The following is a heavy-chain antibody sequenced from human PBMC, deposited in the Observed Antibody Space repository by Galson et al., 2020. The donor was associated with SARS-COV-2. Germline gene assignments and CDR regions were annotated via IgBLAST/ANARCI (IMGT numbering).Heavy chain of an antibody. J-gene: IGHJ4*02. CDR1: GGSISNSKYY. V-gene: IGHV4-39*07. Sequence: ASETLSLTCTVSGGSISNSKYYWGWIRQPPGKGLEWIGNIHYSGSASYNPSLKSRVTISIDTSKNQLSLRLSSVTAADTAMYYCSRDNYGGSYPDHWGQGTLVTVSS. CDR3: SRDNYGGSYPDH. D-gene: IGHD3-10*01. CDR2: IHYSGSA.